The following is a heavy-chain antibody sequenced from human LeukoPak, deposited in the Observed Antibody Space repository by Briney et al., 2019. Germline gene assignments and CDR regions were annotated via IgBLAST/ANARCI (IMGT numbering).Heavy chain of an antibody. J-gene: IGHJ6*02. D-gene: IGHD3-3*01. CDR3: ARGVVWSGYYNYYYGMDV. Sequence: SETLSLTCAVYGGSFSGYYWSWVRQPPGKGLEWIGEINHSGSTNYNPSLKSRVTISVDTSKNQFSLKLSSVTAADTAVYYCARGVVWSGYYNYYYGMDVWGQGTTVTVSS. CDR1: GGSFSGYY. V-gene: IGHV4-34*01. CDR2: INHSGST.